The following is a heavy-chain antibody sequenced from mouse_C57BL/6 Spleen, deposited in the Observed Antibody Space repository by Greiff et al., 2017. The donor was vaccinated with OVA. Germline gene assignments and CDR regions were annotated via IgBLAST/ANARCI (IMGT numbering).Heavy chain of an antibody. CDR3: ARQDGYYAMDY. CDR2: FHPYNDDT. Sequence: VQGVESGAELVKPGASVKMSCKASGYTFTTYPIEWMKQNHGKSLEWIGNFHPYNDDTKYNEKFKGKATLTVEKSSSTVYLELSRLTSDNSAVEYCARQDGYYAMDYWGQGTSVTVSS. CDR1: GYTFTTYP. V-gene: IGHV1-47*01. D-gene: IGHD2-3*01. J-gene: IGHJ4*01.